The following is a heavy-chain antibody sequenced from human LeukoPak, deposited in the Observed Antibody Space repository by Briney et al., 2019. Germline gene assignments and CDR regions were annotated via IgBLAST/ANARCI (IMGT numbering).Heavy chain of an antibody. V-gene: IGHV1-2*06. CDR2: IVPKSGDT. CDR3: VRENWFIAN. CDR1: GYTFTGYY. J-gene: IGHJ4*02. D-gene: IGHD3-9*01. Sequence: ASVKVSCKASGYTFTGYYMHWVRQAAGLGLEWMGRIVPKSGDTNYAQQFQGRVTMTRDTSINTAYMELSRLTSDDTALYFCVRENWFIANWGQGTQVTVSS.